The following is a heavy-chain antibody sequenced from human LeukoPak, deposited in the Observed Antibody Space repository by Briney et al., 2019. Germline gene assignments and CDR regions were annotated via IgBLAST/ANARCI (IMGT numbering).Heavy chain of an antibody. CDR1: GGSVRSYY. D-gene: IGHD3-3*01. J-gene: IGHJ6*03. CDR2: IHNSGST. Sequence: SSETLSLTCTVSGGSVRSYYWSWIRQPPGEGLEWIAYIHNSGSTNYKPSLKSRVTISVDTSKNQFSLKVSSVTAADTAVYYCARETSRDVTIFGVVPTGYYMDVWGKGTTVTVSS. V-gene: IGHV4-59*02. CDR3: ARETSRDVTIFGVVPTGYYMDV.